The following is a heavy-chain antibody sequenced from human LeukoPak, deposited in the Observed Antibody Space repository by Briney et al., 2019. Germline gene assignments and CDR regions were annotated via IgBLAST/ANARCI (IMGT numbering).Heavy chain of an antibody. V-gene: IGHV3-30-3*01. D-gene: IGHD6-13*01. Sequence: GGSLRLSCAASGFTFSSYAMHWVRQAPGKGLEWVAVISYDGSNKYYADSVKGRFTISRDNSKNTLYLQMNSLRAEDTAVYYCARDQQAWGYYFDHWGQGTLVTVSS. CDR2: ISYDGSNK. CDR3: ARDQQAWGYYFDH. CDR1: GFTFSSYA. J-gene: IGHJ4*02.